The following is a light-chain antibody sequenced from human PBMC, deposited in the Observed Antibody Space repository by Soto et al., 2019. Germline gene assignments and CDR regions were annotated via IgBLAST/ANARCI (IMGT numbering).Light chain of an antibody. J-gene: IGKJ4*01. V-gene: IGKV3-11*01. CDR2: DAS. Sequence: EIVLTQSPGTLSLSPGERATLSCRASQSLSSGYLAWYQQKPGQAPRLLIYDASNRATGIPARFSGSGSGIDFTLAISSLEPEDFAVYYCQQRSNWPPVTFGGGTKVDIK. CDR1: QSLSSGY. CDR3: QQRSNWPPVT.